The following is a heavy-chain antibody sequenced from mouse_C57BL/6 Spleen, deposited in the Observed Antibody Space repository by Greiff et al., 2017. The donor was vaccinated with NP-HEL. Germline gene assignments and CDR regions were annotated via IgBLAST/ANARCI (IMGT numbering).Heavy chain of an antibody. CDR2: INPNNGGT. Sequence: VQLQQSGPELVKPGASVKMSCKASGYTFTDYNMHWVKQSHGKSLEWIGYINPNNGGTSYNQKFKGKATLTVNKSSSTAYMELRSLTSEDSAVYYCARSPYYYGSRDYYAMDYWGQGTSVTVSS. J-gene: IGHJ4*01. D-gene: IGHD1-1*01. V-gene: IGHV1-22*01. CDR3: ARSPYYYGSRDYYAMDY. CDR1: GYTFTDYN.